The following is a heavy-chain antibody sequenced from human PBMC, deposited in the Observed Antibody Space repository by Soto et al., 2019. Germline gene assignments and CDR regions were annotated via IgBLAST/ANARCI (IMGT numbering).Heavy chain of an antibody. CDR2: IYYGGTT. Sequence: SETLSLTCTVSGGSRSPNDWSWIRQPPGKGLEWIGYIYYGGTTTNNPSLNSRVAISIDTSKNQFSLTLSSVTAADTAVYYCARLGGYYQSLDPRGQGILVTVSS. V-gene: IGHV4-59*08. D-gene: IGHD3-22*01. CDR1: GGSRSPND. CDR3: ARLGGYYQSLDP. J-gene: IGHJ5*02.